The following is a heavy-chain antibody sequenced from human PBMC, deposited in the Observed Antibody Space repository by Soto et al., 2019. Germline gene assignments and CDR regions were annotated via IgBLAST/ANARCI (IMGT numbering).Heavy chain of an antibody. Sequence: QVQLQESGPGLVKPSQTLSLTCTVSGGSISSGGYYWSWIRQHPGKGLEWIGYIVYSGSTYYHPALKRRVTISVDTSKNEFALTPSSVTAADTAVYYCAREPLTWGQGTLVTVSS. V-gene: IGHV4-31*03. CDR3: AREPLT. J-gene: IGHJ4*02. CDR1: GGSISSGGYY. CDR2: IVYSGST.